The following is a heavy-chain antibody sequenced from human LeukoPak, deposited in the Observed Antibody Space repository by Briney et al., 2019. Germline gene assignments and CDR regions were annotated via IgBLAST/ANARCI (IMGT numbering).Heavy chain of an antibody. CDR1: GITFSSYW. CDR2: INTQGTYT. V-gene: IGHV3-74*01. J-gene: IGHJ4*02. CDR3: VIDLGDYNDF. Sequence: PGGPLRLSCAVSGITFSSYWMHRVRQDPGRGLLWVSRINTQGTYTNYADSVKGRFTISRDNAKNTLYLQMSSLRADDTAVYYCVIDLGDYNDFWGQGTLVSVSS. D-gene: IGHD2-15*01.